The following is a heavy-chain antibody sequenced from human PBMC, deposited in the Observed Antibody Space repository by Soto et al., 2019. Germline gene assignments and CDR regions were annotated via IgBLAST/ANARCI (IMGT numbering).Heavy chain of an antibody. CDR2: IYSDGSV. D-gene: IGHD2-15*01. J-gene: IGHJ4*02. CDR1: GLTVSSNY. V-gene: IGHV3-66*01. CDR3: ARDVHERYCSGGSCHSDY. Sequence: GGSLRLSCAASGLTVSSNYMSWVRQAPGKGLEWVSVIYSDGSVYYAASVKGRFTISRDNSKNTVYLQMDGLRAEDTAVYYCARDVHERYCSGGSCHSDYWGQGTLVTVSS.